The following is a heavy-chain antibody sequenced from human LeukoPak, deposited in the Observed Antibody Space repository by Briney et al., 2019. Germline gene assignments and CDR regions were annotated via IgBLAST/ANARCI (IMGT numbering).Heavy chain of an antibody. V-gene: IGHV4-39*01. Sequence: SETLSLTCSVSGGSISSSSHFWGWVRQPPGKGLEWIGSIYYSGNTYYNPSLESRVTMSVGTSKNYFSLKVTSVTAADTAMYYCARHENIVVVASATAFDYWGQGTLVTVSS. CDR3: ARHENIVVVASATAFDY. D-gene: IGHD2-15*01. CDR2: IYYSGNT. J-gene: IGHJ4*02. CDR1: GGSISSSSHF.